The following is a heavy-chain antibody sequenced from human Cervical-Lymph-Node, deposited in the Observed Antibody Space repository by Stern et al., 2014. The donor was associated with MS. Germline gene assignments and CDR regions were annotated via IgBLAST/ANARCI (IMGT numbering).Heavy chain of an antibody. V-gene: IGHV1-18*01. J-gene: IGHJ4*02. CDR2: ISGYPGKA. CDR3: TRSRYYDSSGYIDQ. Sequence: QVQLVQSGAEAKKPGASVKVSCKASGYTFDRYGITWVRQAPGLGLEWMGWISGYPGKAKYAQRFQGIVTMTADAITGTAYMELRSLRSDDTAMYYCTRSRYYDSSGYIDQWGQGTLVTVSS. CDR1: GYTFDRYG. D-gene: IGHD3-22*01.